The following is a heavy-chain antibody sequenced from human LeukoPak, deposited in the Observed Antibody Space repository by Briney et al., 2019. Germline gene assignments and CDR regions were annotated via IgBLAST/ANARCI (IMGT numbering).Heavy chain of an antibody. J-gene: IGHJ4*02. Sequence: GGSLRLSCAASGFTFSSFAMSWVRQAPGKGLEWVSAISGSGGNTYYADSVKGRFTISRDNSKNTLYLQMNSLRAEDTAVYYCAKDRPVLMVYATSQHYFDYWGQGTLVTVSS. CDR2: ISGSGGNT. CDR1: GFTFSSFA. CDR3: AKDRPVLMVYATSQHYFDY. V-gene: IGHV3-23*01. D-gene: IGHD2-8*01.